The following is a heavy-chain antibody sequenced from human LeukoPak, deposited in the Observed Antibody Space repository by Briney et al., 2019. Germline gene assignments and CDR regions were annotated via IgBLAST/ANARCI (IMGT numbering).Heavy chain of an antibody. D-gene: IGHD3-10*01. Sequence: PGGSLRLSCAASGFTFSSYAMHWVRQAPGKGLEWVAVISYDGSNKYYADSVKGRFTISRDNSKNTLYLQMNSLRAEDTAVYYCAKESPRRIYYYGSGSYYMDVWGRGTTVTISS. CDR1: GFTFSSYA. J-gene: IGHJ6*03. CDR2: ISYDGSNK. V-gene: IGHV3-30*04. CDR3: AKESPRRIYYYGSGSYYMDV.